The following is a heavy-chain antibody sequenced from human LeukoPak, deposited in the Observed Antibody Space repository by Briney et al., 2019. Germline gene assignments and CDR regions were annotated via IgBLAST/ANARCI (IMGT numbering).Heavy chain of an antibody. CDR3: AILPARDTYYYDSSGYYRPGVY. D-gene: IGHD3-22*01. Sequence: ASETLSLTCTVSGGSISSSSYYWGWIRQPPGKGLEWIGSIYYSGSTYYNSSLKSRVTISVDTSKNQFSLKLRAVTAADTAVYYCAILPARDTYYYDSSGYYRPGVYWGQGTLVTVSS. CDR1: GGSISSSSYY. V-gene: IGHV4-39*07. CDR2: IYYSGST. J-gene: IGHJ4*02.